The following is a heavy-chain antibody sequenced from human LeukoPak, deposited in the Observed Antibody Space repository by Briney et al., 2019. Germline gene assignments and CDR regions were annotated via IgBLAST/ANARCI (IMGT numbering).Heavy chain of an antibody. Sequence: GSLRLSFAASGFPVSSSYMSWVRQAPGKGLEWVSVIYSGGSTYYADSVKGRFTISRDNSKNTLYLQMNSLKDEDSAVYYCARDPNIVVVPAAINNWFDPWGQGTLVTVSS. D-gene: IGHD2-2*01. J-gene: IGHJ5*02. CDR2: IYSGGST. CDR3: ARDPNIVVVPAAINNWFDP. V-gene: IGHV3-53*01. CDR1: GFPVSSSY.